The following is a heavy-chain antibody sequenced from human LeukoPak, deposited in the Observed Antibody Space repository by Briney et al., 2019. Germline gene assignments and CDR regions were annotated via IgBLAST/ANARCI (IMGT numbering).Heavy chain of an antibody. D-gene: IGHD3-10*01. V-gene: IGHV3-72*01. Sequence: GALRLSCVASGFTFSDYYMDWVRQAPGKGLEWVARSRGKAKTYTTEYAASVKGRFTISRDESKNSLYLQMHSLIIEDTAVYYCARGASGNYNYRYGMDVWGQGTTVTVSS. CDR1: GFTFSDYY. J-gene: IGHJ6*02. CDR2: SRGKAKTYTT. CDR3: ARGASGNYNYRYGMDV.